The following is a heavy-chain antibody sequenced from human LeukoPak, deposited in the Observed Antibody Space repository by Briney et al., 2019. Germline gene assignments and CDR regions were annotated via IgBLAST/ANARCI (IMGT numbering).Heavy chain of an antibody. V-gene: IGHV3-48*03. CDR3: AREVVVAATRYMDV. CDR1: GFTFSSYA. D-gene: IGHD2-15*01. Sequence: GGSLRLSCAASGFTFSSYAMNWVRQAPGKGLEWVSYISSSGATRYYADSVKGRFTMSRDNAKNSLYLLLNSLRAEDTAVYYCAREVVVAATRYMDVWGKGTTVTISS. CDR2: ISSSGATR. J-gene: IGHJ6*03.